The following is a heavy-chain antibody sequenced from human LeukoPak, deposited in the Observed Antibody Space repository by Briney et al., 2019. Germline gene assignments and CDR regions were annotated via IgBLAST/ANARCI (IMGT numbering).Heavy chain of an antibody. Sequence: PSETLSLTCTVPGGSISSSSYYWGWIRQPPGKGLEWIGSIYYSGSTYYNPSLKSRVTISVDTSKNQFSLKLSSVTAADTAVYYCARLDYAVHDYWGQGTLVTVSS. CDR1: GGSISSSSYY. D-gene: IGHD2-2*01. CDR3: ARLDYAVHDY. J-gene: IGHJ4*02. V-gene: IGHV4-39*01. CDR2: IYYSGST.